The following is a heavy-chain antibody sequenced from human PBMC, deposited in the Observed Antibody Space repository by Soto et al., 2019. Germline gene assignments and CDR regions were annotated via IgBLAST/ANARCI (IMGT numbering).Heavy chain of an antibody. D-gene: IGHD5-18*01. Sequence: GESLKISCKGSGYSFVSYWIAWVRQMPGKGLEWMGSIYPRDSDTTYSPSIQGQVTISADKSSTTVYLQWNTLKASDTAMYYCAKTDGYEVEYWGQGTQVTVSS. CDR1: GYSFVSYW. CDR2: IYPRDSDT. V-gene: IGHV5-51*01. CDR3: AKTDGYEVEY. J-gene: IGHJ4*02.